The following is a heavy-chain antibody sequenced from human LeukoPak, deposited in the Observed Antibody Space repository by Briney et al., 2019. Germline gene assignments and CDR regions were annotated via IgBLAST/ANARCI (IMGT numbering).Heavy chain of an antibody. CDR3: AKERMVATGFDY. V-gene: IGHV3-30*18. J-gene: IGHJ4*02. CDR1: GFTFSSYR. D-gene: IGHD5-12*01. CDR2: ISYDGSNK. Sequence: GGSLRLSCAASGFTFSSYRMHWVRQAPGKGLEWVAVISYDGSNKYYADSVKGRFTISRDNSKNTLYLQMNSLRAEDTAVYYCAKERMVATGFDYWGQGTLVTVSS.